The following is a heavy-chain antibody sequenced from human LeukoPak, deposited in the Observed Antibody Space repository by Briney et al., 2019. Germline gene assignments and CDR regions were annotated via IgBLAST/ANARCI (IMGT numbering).Heavy chain of an antibody. Sequence: ASVKVSCKTSGYTFTSYAMNWVRQAPGQGLEWMGWINTNTGNPTYAQGFTGRFVFSLDTSASTAYLQISSLKAEDTAVYYCARDSPSSSWYERIYYYYYYMDVWGKGTTVTVSS. J-gene: IGHJ6*03. CDR1: GYTFTSYA. D-gene: IGHD6-13*01. CDR2: INTNTGNP. V-gene: IGHV7-4-1*02. CDR3: ARDSPSSSWYERIYYYYYYMDV.